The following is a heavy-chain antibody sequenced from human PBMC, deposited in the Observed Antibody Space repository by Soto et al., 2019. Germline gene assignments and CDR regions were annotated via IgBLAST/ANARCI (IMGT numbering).Heavy chain of an antibody. J-gene: IGHJ4*02. V-gene: IGHV3-23*01. CDR3: AKEGYYDSSGFFDY. D-gene: IGHD3-22*01. CDR1: GFTFSSYA. Sequence: PGGSLRLSCAASGFTFSSYAMSWVRQAPGKGLEWVSAISGSGGSTYYADSVRGRFTISRDNSKNTLYLQMNSLRAEDTAVYYCAKEGYYDSSGFFDYWGQGTLVTVST. CDR2: ISGSGGST.